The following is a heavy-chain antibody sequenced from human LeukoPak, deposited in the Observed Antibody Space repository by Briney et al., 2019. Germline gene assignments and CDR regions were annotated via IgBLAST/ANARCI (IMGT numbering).Heavy chain of an antibody. CDR2: INPSGGST. D-gene: IGHD5-24*01. V-gene: IGHV1-46*01. J-gene: IGHJ4*02. Sequence: ASVKVSCKASGYTFTSYYMHWVRQAPGQGLEWMGIINPSGGSTSYAQELQGRVTMTTDTSTTTAYMELRSLRSDDTAVYYCARPQEEDGYNYNWAFDYWGQGTLVTVSS. CDR1: GYTFTSYY. CDR3: ARPQEEDGYNYNWAFDY.